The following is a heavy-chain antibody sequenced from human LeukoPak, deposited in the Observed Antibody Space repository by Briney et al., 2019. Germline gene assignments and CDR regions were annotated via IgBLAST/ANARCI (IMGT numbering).Heavy chain of an antibody. J-gene: IGHJ5*02. D-gene: IGHD3-10*01. CDR3: TRGRGSYGWFDP. CDR1: GFTFSNYA. V-gene: IGHV3-23*01. Sequence: GGSLRLSCAASGFTFSNYAMTWVRQAPGKGLDWISAIGDSGGGTYYADSVKGRFTISRDTAMNTLYLQMNSLRVEDTADYYCTRGRGSYGWFDPWGQGTQVTVSS. CDR2: IGDSGGGT.